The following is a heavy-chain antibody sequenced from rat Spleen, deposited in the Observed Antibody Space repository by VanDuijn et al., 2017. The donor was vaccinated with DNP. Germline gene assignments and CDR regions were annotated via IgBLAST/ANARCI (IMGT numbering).Heavy chain of an antibody. D-gene: IGHD4-3*01. V-gene: IGHV2-41*01. CDR1: GFSLTSYN. J-gene: IGHJ2*01. CDR3: ARSGAIRGTRGFDY. CDR2: IWNTGGT. Sequence: QVQLKESGPGLVQPSQTLSLTCTVAGFSLTSYNVHWVRQPPGKDLEWMGVIWNTGGTRYNSALNSRLTIIKDTSKSQVFLKMNSLQTEDTATYFCARSGAIRGTRGFDYWGQGVMVTVSS.